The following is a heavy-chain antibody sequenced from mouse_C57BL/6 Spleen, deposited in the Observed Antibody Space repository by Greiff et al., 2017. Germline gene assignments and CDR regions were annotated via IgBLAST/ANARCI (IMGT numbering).Heavy chain of an antibody. J-gene: IGHJ2*01. V-gene: IGHV1-5*01. CDR1: GYTFTSYW. D-gene: IGHD1-1*02. CDR3: TRFRNSGGSNFDY. Sequence: EVQLQQSGTVLARPGASVKMSCKTSGYTFTSYWMHWVKQRPGQGLEWIGAIYPGNSDTSYNQKFKGKAKLTAVTSASTAYMELSSLTNEDSAVYYCTRFRNSGGSNFDYWGQGTTLTVSS. CDR2: IYPGNSDT.